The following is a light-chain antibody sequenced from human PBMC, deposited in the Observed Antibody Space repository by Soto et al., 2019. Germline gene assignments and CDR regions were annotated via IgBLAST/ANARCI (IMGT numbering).Light chain of an antibody. CDR3: QQYGSSGT. J-gene: IGKJ1*01. V-gene: IGKV3-20*01. CDR2: GAS. CDR1: QSVSNNY. Sequence: EIVLTQSPGTLSVSAGDRATLSCRASQSVSNNYLAWYQQKPGQAPRLLIYGASNRATGIQDRFSGSGSGTDSTLTISRLEPEDFAVYYCQQYGSSGTCGQGTKVDIK.